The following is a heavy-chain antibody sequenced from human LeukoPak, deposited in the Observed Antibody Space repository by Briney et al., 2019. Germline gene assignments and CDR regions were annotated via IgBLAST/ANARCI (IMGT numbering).Heavy chain of an antibody. J-gene: IGHJ3*02. CDR3: ARGGRWELPRPYAFDI. V-gene: IGHV3-23*01. Sequence: PGGSLRLSCAASGFTFSSYAMSWVRQAPGKGLEWVSAISGSSGSTYYADSVKGRFTISRDNSKNTLYLQMNSLRAEDTAVYYCARGGRWELPRPYAFDIWGQGTMVTVSS. CDR1: GFTFSSYA. CDR2: ISGSSGST. D-gene: IGHD1-26*01.